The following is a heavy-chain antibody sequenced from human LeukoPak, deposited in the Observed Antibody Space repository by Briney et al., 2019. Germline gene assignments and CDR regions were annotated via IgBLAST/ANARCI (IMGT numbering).Heavy chain of an antibody. CDR1: GFPFPRAW. J-gene: IGHJ4*02. V-gene: IGHV3-15*01. D-gene: IGHD2-21*02. CDR2: VKSKADGETT. CDR3: TADWPGDSYPIDY. Sequence: PGGSLRPPCARPGFPFPRAWRGGVRRPPGRGRGGVGGVKSKADGETTDYAAPVKNRFIISRDDPKNMQYLQMNSLKTEDTAVYFCTADWPGDSYPIDYWGQGILVTVSS.